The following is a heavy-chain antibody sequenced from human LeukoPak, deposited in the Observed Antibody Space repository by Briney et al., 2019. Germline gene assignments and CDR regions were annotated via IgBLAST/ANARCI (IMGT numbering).Heavy chain of an antibody. D-gene: IGHD1-7*01. CDR1: GGTFSSYA. CDR2: IIPIFGTA. J-gene: IGHJ5*02. V-gene: IGHV1-69*05. Sequence: GSSVKVSCKASGGTFSSYAISWVRQAPGQGLEWMGGIIPIFGTANYAQKFQGRVTITTDESTSTAYMELSSLRSEETAVYYCARVTLYNWNSNWFDPWGQGTLVTVSS. CDR3: ARVTLYNWNSNWFDP.